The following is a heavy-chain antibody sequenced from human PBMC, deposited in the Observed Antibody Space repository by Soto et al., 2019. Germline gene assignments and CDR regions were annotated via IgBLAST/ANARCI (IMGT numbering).Heavy chain of an antibody. CDR3: ARGATVTQYDY. V-gene: IGHV4-61*01. CDR1: GVSVSSGSFY. J-gene: IGHJ4*02. Sequence: SETLSLTCTVSGVSVSSGSFYWAWIRQPPGKGLEWIGFGSYSGTTNYKPSLKSRVTISVDTSRSQISLKVSSLTAADTAVYYCARGATVTQYDYWGQGTLVTVSS. CDR2: GSYSGTT. D-gene: IGHD4-17*01.